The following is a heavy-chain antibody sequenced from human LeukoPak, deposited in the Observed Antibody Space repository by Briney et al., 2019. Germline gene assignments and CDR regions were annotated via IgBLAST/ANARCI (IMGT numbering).Heavy chain of an antibody. CDR1: GYTLTELS. CDR2: FDPEYGET. J-gene: IGHJ3*02. D-gene: IGHD6-13*01. CDR3: STGFGSSWSDAFDI. Sequence: ASVKVSCKVSGYTLTELSMHWVRQAPGKGLEWMGGFDPEYGETIYAQKFQGRVTMTEDTSTDTACMELSSLRSEDTAVYYCSTGFGSSWSDAFDIWGQGTMVTVSS. V-gene: IGHV1-24*01.